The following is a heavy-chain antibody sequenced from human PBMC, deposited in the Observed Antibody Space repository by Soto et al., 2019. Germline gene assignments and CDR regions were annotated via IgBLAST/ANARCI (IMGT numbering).Heavy chain of an antibody. V-gene: IGHV3-23*01. Sequence: EVQLLESGGALVQPGGSLRLSCAASGFTFSSYAMSCVRQAPGKGLEWVSGISNSGGSTYYPESVKGRFTISRDNAKITLYLQMDSLRAGDRAVYYCTKAFSVTLSAFDYWGQGTLITVSS. CDR1: GFTFSSYA. D-gene: IGHD4-17*01. CDR3: TKAFSVTLSAFDY. J-gene: IGHJ4*02. CDR2: ISNSGGST.